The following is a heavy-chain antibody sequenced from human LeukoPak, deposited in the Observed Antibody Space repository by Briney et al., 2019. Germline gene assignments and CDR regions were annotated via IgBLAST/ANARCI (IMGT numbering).Heavy chain of an antibody. CDR2: LYYSGST. V-gene: IGHV4-39*01. CDR1: GGSITNNNYY. Sequence: SETLSLTCTVSGGSITNNNYYWDWIRQPPGKGLEWIGDLYYSGSTHYNPSLKSRVTISVDTSKNQFSLKLNSVTAADTAVYYCARVNRAVAAALDYWGQGTLVTVSS. CDR3: ARVNRAVAAALDY. J-gene: IGHJ4*02. D-gene: IGHD6-13*01.